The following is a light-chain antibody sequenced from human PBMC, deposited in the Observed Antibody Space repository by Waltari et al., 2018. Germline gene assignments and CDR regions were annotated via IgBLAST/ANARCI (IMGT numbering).Light chain of an antibody. CDR1: NIGDKT. V-gene: IGLV3-21*02. Sequence: SYVLTQPPSVSVAPGQTARIACGGNNIGDKTVHWYHQKPGQAPVLVVYDDSDRPSGIPERFSASNSGNTATLTISRVEAGDEADYYCQVWDSSGDHYVFGTGTKVTVL. J-gene: IGLJ1*01. CDR2: DDS. CDR3: QVWDSSGDHYV.